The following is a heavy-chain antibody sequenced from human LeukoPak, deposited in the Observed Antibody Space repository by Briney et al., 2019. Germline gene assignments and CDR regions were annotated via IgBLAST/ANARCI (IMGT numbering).Heavy chain of an antibody. V-gene: IGHV3-30*03. CDR3: ARPRGAAAGTFGFDP. D-gene: IGHD6-13*01. CDR2: ISYDGSNK. CDR1: GFTFTSYV. J-gene: IGHJ5*02. Sequence: PGVSLRLSCAASGFTFTSYVMHWVRQAPGKGLQWVALISYDGSNKYYADSVEGRFTISRDNSKNTLYLQMNSLRAEDTAVYYCARPRGAAAGTFGFDPWGQGTLVTVSS.